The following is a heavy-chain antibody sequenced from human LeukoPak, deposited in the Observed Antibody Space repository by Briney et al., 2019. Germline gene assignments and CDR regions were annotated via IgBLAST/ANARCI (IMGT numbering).Heavy chain of an antibody. CDR1: GGHISSRNYY. D-gene: IGHD6-19*01. Sequence: PSETLSLTCIVPGGHISSRNYYWGWIRQPPGKGLEWIGSIYYSGSNYYNPSLKSRVTISVDTSKYQFSLKLSSVTAADTAVYYCARLDGIAVAGYFDYWGPGTLVTVSS. J-gene: IGHJ4*02. CDR2: IYYSGSN. V-gene: IGHV4-39*01. CDR3: ARLDGIAVAGYFDY.